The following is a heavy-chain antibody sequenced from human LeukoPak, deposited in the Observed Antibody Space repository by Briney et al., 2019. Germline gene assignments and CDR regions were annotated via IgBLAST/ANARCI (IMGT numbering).Heavy chain of an antibody. CDR2: ISGSGGST. CDR1: GFTFSSYG. Sequence: GGSLRLSCAASGFTFSSYGMSWVRQAPGKGLEWVSAISGSGGSTYYADSVKGRFTISRDNAKNSLYLQMNSLRAEDTAVYYCARTYYDILTGYYSYYYYYMDVWGKGTTVTVSS. V-gene: IGHV3-23*01. J-gene: IGHJ6*03. CDR3: ARTYYDILTGYYSYYYYYMDV. D-gene: IGHD3-9*01.